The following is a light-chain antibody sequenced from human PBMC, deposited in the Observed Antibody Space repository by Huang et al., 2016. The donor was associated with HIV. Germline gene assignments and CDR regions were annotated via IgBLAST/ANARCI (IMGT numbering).Light chain of an antibody. V-gene: IGKV3-20*01. Sequence: EIVLTQSPDTLSLSPGERATVSCRASQSVTRNYLAWYQQRPGQAPKRLIYGASTRATGIPDRFSGSGSGTDFTLTISRLAPEDFAVYYCQQFGSSPPYSFGQGTKREIK. J-gene: IGKJ2*03. CDR3: QQFGSSPPYS. CDR1: QSVTRNY. CDR2: GAS.